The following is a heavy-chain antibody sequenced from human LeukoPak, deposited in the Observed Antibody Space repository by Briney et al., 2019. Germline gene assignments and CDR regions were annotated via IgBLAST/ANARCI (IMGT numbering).Heavy chain of an antibody. D-gene: IGHD3-22*01. Sequence: SGFXXXXYXXXXVRQAPGKGLEWVSVISGHGASTYYADSVKGRFTISRDNSKNTLYLQMNSLRAEDTAVYYCAKGRGYYDSSGLTLDYWGQGTLVTVSS. CDR3: AKGRGYYDSSGLTLDY. V-gene: IGHV3-23*01. J-gene: IGHJ4*02. CDR2: ISGHGAST. CDR1: GFXXXXYX.